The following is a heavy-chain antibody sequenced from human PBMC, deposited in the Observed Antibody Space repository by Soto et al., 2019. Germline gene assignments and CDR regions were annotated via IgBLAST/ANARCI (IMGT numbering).Heavy chain of an antibody. D-gene: IGHD1-26*01. CDR3: GRDQAVGATDY. CDR1: GFTVSSNY. CDR2: IYSGGST. V-gene: IGHV3-66*01. J-gene: IGHJ4*02. Sequence: EVQLVESGGGLVQPGGSLRLSCAASGFTVSSNYMSWVRQAPGKGLEWVAVIYSGGSTYYADSVKGRFIISRDNSENTLFLQMNSLRVEDTAVYYCGRDQAVGATDYWGQGTLVTVS.